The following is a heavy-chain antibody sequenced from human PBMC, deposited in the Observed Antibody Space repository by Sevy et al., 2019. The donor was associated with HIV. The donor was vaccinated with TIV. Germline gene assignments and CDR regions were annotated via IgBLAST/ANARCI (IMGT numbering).Heavy chain of an antibody. Sequence: GGSLRLSCAASGFSFTTYAVTWVRQAPGKGLEWVSAITNSGSRTFYADSVKGRFTISRDNSKSTLYLQMNSLRAEDTAVYYCAKDEGSYYYDSSVYNYGVDVWGQGTAVTVSS. CDR3: AKDEGSYYYDSSVYNYGVDV. D-gene: IGHD3-22*01. J-gene: IGHJ6*02. CDR1: GFSFTTYA. CDR2: ITNSGSRT. V-gene: IGHV3-23*01.